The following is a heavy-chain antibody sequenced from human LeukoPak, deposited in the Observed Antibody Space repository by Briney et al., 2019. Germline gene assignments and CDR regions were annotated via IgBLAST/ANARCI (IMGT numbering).Heavy chain of an antibody. Sequence: GGSLRLSCAASGFTFSNYWMTWVRQAPGKGLEWVANIKQDGSVKYYVDSVKGRFTISRDNAKNSLYLQMNSLRAEDTAVYFCARIGYSSSSLDSLGQGTLVTVSS. CDR3: ARIGYSSSSLDS. D-gene: IGHD6-6*01. CDR1: GFTFSNYW. J-gene: IGHJ4*02. CDR2: IKQDGSVK. V-gene: IGHV3-7*01.